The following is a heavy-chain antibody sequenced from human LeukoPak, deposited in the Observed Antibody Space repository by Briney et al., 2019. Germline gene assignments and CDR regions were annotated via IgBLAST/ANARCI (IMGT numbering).Heavy chain of an antibody. J-gene: IGHJ5*02. CDR3: AREGAYCSSTSCHIQNWFDP. CDR1: GYTFTSYA. D-gene: IGHD2-2*01. Sequence: ASVKVSCKASGYTFTSYALRWVRQAPGQGLEWMGWTSAYNGNTNYAQKLQGRVTMTTDTSTSTAYMELRSLRSDDTAVYYCAREGAYCSSTSCHIQNWFDPWGQGTLVTVSS. CDR2: TSAYNGNT. V-gene: IGHV1-18*01.